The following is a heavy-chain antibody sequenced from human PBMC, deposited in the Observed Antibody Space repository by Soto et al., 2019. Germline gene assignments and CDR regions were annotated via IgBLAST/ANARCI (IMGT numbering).Heavy chain of an antibody. J-gene: IGHJ3*02. Sequence: QVQLVQSGAEVKKPGSSVKVSCKASGGTFSSYAISWVRQAPGQGLEWMGGIIPIFGTANYAQKFQGRVTITGDESTSTAYMELSSVRSEDTAVYYCARHIVVVTAIRDAFDIWGQGTMVTVSS. CDR2: IIPIFGTA. D-gene: IGHD2-21*02. CDR1: GGTFSSYA. CDR3: ARHIVVVTAIRDAFDI. V-gene: IGHV1-69*01.